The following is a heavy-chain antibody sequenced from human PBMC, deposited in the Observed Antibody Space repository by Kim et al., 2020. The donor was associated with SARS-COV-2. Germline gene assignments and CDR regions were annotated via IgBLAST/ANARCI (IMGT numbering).Heavy chain of an antibody. CDR3: SKDYSSGLYYYDY. D-gene: IGHD3-22*01. J-gene: IGHJ4*02. CDR1: GFTFSNFA. CDR2: ISGSGTST. Sequence: GGSLRLSCAASGFTFSNFAMSWVRQAPGKGLEWVSAISGSGTSTYDADSVTVRFTISRDNSKNTLYLQMSSLRADDKAVYYCSKDYSSGLYYYDYWGQGTLVTVSS. V-gene: IGHV3-23*01.